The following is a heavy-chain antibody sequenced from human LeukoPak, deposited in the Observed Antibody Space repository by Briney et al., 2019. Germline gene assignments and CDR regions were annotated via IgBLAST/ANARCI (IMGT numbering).Heavy chain of an antibody. CDR2: IYYSGST. CDR1: GGSISSSSYY. V-gene: IGHV4-39*01. D-gene: IGHD6-19*01. CDR3: ARHVRAVAGTAGSAFDI. Sequence: SETLSPTCTVSGGSISSSSYYWGWIRQPPGKGLGWIGSIYYSGSTYYNPSLKSRVTISVDTSKNQFSLKLSSVTAADTAVYYCARHVRAVAGTAGSAFDIWGQGTMVTVSS. J-gene: IGHJ3*02.